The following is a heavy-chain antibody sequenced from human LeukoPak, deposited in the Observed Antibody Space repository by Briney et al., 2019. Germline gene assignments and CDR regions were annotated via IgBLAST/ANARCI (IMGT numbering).Heavy chain of an antibody. V-gene: IGHV3-21*01. CDR3: ASEEQWRDAFDI. J-gene: IGHJ3*02. CDR2: ISSSSSYK. CDR1: GFTFSSYS. Sequence: GGSLRLSCAASGFTFSSYSMNWVRQAPGKGLEWVSSISSSSSYKYYADSVKGRFTISRDNAKNSLYLQMNSLRAEDTAVYYCASEEQWRDAFDIWGQGTMVTVSS. D-gene: IGHD6-19*01.